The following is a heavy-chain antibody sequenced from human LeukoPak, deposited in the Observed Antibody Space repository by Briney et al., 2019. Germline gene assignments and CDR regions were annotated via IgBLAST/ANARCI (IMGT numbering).Heavy chain of an antibody. Sequence: PGGSLRLSCAVSGLTVSNNYMSWVRQAPGKGLEWVSVIYSGGSTYYADSVKGRFTISRDNSKNTVYLQMNSLRGEDTAVYYCARWGVYGSVFDPWGQGTLVTVSS. V-gene: IGHV3-53*01. D-gene: IGHD3-10*01. CDR3: ARWGVYGSVFDP. J-gene: IGHJ5*02. CDR2: IYSGGST. CDR1: GLTVSNNY.